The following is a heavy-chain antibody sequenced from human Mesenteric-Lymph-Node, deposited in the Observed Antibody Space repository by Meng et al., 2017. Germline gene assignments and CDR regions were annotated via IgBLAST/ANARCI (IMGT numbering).Heavy chain of an antibody. CDR2: ISGSGGST. D-gene: IGHD2-2*01. CDR1: GFTFSSYA. CDR3: AREVLTDLVVPAYYGMDV. J-gene: IGHJ6*02. V-gene: IGHV3-23*01. Sequence: GESLKISCAASGFTFSSYAMSWVRQAPGKGLEWVSAISGSGGSTYYADSVKGRFTISRDNSKNTLYLQMNSLRAEDTAVYYCAREVLTDLVVPAYYGMDVWGQGTTVTV.